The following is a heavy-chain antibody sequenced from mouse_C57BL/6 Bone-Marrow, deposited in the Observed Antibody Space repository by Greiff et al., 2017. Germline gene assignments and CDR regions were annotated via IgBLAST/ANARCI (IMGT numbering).Heavy chain of an antibody. Sequence: EVKLVESGGGLVKPGGSLKLSCAASGFTFSDYGMHWVRQAPEKGLEWVAYISSGSSTIYYAATVKGRFTISRDTAKNTLFLQITSLRSEDTAMYYCARGGTVVATGAMDYWGQGTSVTVSS. CDR2: ISSGSSTI. V-gene: IGHV5-17*01. CDR3: ARGGTVVATGAMDY. J-gene: IGHJ4*01. CDR1: GFTFSDYG. D-gene: IGHD1-1*01.